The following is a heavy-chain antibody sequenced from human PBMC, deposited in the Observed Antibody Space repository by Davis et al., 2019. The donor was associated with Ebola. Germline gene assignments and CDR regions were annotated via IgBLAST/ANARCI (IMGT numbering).Heavy chain of an antibody. D-gene: IGHD5-12*01. CDR1: GFTFSSYW. Sequence: GESLKISCAGSGFTFSSYWMFWVRQAPGKGLVWISRINGDGSRTTYADSVKGRFTISRDNAKNTLYLQMNSLRTEDTAVYYCVRDPHWLPGDYWGQGTLVTVSS. CDR3: VRDPHWLPGDY. CDR2: INGDGSRT. J-gene: IGHJ4*02. V-gene: IGHV3-74*01.